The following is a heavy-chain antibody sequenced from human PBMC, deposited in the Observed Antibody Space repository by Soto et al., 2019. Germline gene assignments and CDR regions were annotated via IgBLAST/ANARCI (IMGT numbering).Heavy chain of an antibody. D-gene: IGHD3-16*01. CDR2: IKEDGSEK. CDR1: GFPISSYW. CDR3: ANGGKNFDY. J-gene: IGHJ4*02. Sequence: PGGSLRLSCAASGFPISSYWMSWVRQAPGKGPEWVANIKEDGSEKYYVDSVKGRFTISRDSAKNSLYLQMNSLRAEDTAVYYCANGGKNFDYWGQGTLVTVSS. V-gene: IGHV3-7*05.